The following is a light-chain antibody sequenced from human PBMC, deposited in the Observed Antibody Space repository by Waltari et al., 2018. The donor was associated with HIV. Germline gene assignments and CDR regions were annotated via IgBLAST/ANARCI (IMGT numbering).Light chain of an antibody. J-gene: IGLJ1*01. Sequence: QSVLTQPPSASGTPGQRVTISCSGSSSNIGTNTVSWYQQVPGTAPKLLIYNNNHRPSGVPDRFSGSKSGTSASLAISGLQSEDEADYYCAACDDSLNGYVFGTGTKVTVL. CDR2: NNN. CDR3: AACDDSLNGYV. CDR1: SSNIGTNT. V-gene: IGLV1-44*01.